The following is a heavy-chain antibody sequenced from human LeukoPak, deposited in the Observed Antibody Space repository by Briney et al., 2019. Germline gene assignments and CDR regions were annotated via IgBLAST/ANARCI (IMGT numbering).Heavy chain of an antibody. V-gene: IGHV1-2*02. CDR1: GYTFIDYY. J-gene: IGHJ4*02. CDR2: INPKSGGT. D-gene: IGHD6-19*01. CDR3: ARDPRILAVAGPYYFDH. Sequence: AASVKVSCKASGYTFIDYYMHWVRQAPGQGPEWMGWINPKSGGTSYAQKFQGRVTMTKDTSISTAYMELSSLRPDDTAAYYCARDPRILAVAGPYYFDHWGQGTLVTVSS.